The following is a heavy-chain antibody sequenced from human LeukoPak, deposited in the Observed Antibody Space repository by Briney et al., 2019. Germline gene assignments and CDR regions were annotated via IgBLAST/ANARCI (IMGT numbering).Heavy chain of an antibody. V-gene: IGHV3-30*18. CDR3: AKLLHDYGDSPYYYGMDV. CDR1: GFTFSIYG. D-gene: IGHD4-17*01. J-gene: IGHJ6*02. CDR2: VSYDGNNK. Sequence: GGSLRLSCAASGFTFSIYGMHWVRQAPGKGLEWVAVVSYDGNNKYYADSVKGRFTISRDNSKSTLSLQMNSLRAEDTAVYYCAKLLHDYGDSPYYYGMDVWGQGTTVTVSS.